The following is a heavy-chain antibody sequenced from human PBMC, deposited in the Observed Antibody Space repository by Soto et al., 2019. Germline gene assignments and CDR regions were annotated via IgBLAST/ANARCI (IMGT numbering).Heavy chain of an antibody. D-gene: IGHD5-18*01. CDR2: IYPGDSDT. J-gene: IGHJ6*03. Sequence: GESLKISCKVSGYSFTSYWIGCVRQMPGKGLEWMGIIYPGDSDTRYSPSFQGQVTISADKSISTAYLQWSSLKASDTAMYYCARHRGYSYGPYYYYYYYMDVWGKGTTVTVSS. CDR1: GYSFTSYW. CDR3: ARHRGYSYGPYYYYYYYMDV. V-gene: IGHV5-51*01.